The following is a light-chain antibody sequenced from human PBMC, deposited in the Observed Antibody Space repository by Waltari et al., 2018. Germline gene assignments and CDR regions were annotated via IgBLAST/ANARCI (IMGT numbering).Light chain of an antibody. Sequence: EIVMTQSPAALSVSPGERATLSCRASQSISDNLAWYQHKTGQPPRLLISRASTRATGVPAMFSGSGSGTEFTLTISSLQSEDSAIYFCQQYNTWPPSTFGQGTKLEIK. V-gene: IGKV3-15*01. J-gene: IGKJ2*02. CDR2: RAS. CDR1: QSISDN. CDR3: QQYNTWPPST.